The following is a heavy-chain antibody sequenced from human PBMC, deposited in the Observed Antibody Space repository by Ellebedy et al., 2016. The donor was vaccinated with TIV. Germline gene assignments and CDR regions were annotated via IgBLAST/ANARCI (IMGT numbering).Heavy chain of an antibody. CDR3: AKEFRGELSNDY. J-gene: IGHJ4*02. CDR1: GFTFSSYA. V-gene: IGHV3-23*01. CDR2: ISGSGGST. Sequence: GESLKISCAASGFTFSSYAMSWVRQAPGKGLEWVSAISGSGGSTYYADSVKGRFTISRDNSKNTLYLQMNSLRAEDTAVYYCAKEFRGELSNDYWGQGTLVTVSS. D-gene: IGHD3-16*02.